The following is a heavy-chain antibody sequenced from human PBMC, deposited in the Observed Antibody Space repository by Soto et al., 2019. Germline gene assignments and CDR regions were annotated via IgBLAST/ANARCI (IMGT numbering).Heavy chain of an antibody. D-gene: IGHD3-10*01. J-gene: IGHJ6*02. CDR3: ARVVYGSRLGNYCYGMDV. CDR2: INPNSGGT. V-gene: IGHV1-2*02. Sequence: GASVKVSCKASGYTFTGYYMHWVRQAPGQGLEWMGWINPNSGGTNYAQKFQGRVTMTRDTSISTAYMELSRLRSDDTAVYYCARVVYGSRLGNYCYGMDVWGQGTTVTVSS. CDR1: GYTFTGYY.